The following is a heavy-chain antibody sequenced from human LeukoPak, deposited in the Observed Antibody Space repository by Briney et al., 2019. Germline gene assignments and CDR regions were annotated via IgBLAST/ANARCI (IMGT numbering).Heavy chain of an antibody. V-gene: IGHV3-74*01. Sequence: GGSLRLSCAASGFTFSSYWMHWVRQAPGKGLVWVSRINSDGSSTSYADSVKGRFTISRDNSKNTLYLQMNSLRAEDTAVYYCARDRLPGGGTGYYYYGMDVWGQGTTVTVSS. CDR2: INSDGSST. J-gene: IGHJ6*02. CDR3: ARDRLPGGGTGYYYYGMDV. CDR1: GFTFSSYW. D-gene: IGHD1-14*01.